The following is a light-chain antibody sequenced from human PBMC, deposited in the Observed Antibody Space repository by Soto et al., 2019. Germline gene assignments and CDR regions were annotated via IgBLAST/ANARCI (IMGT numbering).Light chain of an antibody. CDR1: QSVSST. CDR3: QQYNIWPQT. V-gene: IGKV3D-15*01. Sequence: EIVLTQSPGTLSLSPGERATLSCRASQSVSSTKLAWYQQKPGQAPRLLIYGASSRATGIPDRFSGSGSGTEFTLTISSLQSEDFAVYFCQQYNIWPQTFGQGTKVEIK. J-gene: IGKJ1*01. CDR2: GAS.